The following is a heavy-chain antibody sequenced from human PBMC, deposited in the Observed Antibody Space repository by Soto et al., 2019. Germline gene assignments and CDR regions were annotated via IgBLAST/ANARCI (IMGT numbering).Heavy chain of an antibody. D-gene: IGHD4-17*01. CDR1: GGSITTYQ. CDR3: ARDYGDYSFFFDY. CDR2: YSGFN. V-gene: IGHV4-59*01. Sequence: QVQLQESGPGLVKPSETLSLTCTVSGGSITTYQWSWIRQSPGKGLEWIAGYSGFNDYNPSLESRATISVDRSKNQFSLTLRSVTAADTAVYYCARDYGDYSFFFDYWGQGAQVTVSS. J-gene: IGHJ4*02.